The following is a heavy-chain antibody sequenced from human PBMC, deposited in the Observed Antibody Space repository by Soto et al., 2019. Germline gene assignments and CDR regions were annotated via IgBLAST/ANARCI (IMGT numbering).Heavy chain of an antibody. CDR2: IWYDGSNK. Sequence: QVQLVESGGGVVQPGRSLRLSCAASGFTFSSYGMHWVRQAPGKGLEWVAVIWYDGSNKYYADSVKGRFTISRDNSKNTLYLQMNSLRAEDTAVYYCARDDYGDFGHLLDSWGQGTLVTVSS. J-gene: IGHJ4*02. CDR3: ARDDYGDFGHLLDS. V-gene: IGHV3-33*01. D-gene: IGHD4-17*01. CDR1: GFTFSSYG.